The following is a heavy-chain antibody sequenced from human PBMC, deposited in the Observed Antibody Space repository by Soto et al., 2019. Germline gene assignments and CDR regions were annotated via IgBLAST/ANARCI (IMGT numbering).Heavy chain of an antibody. D-gene: IGHD6-6*01. J-gene: IGHJ6*02. CDR2: IKQDGSEK. CDR3: ARELKKVEYSRPTIPIYYYYGMDV. CDR1: GFTFSSYW. Sequence: GGSLRLSCAASGFTFSSYWMSWVRQAPGKGLEWVANIKQDGSEKYYVDSVKGRFTISRDNAKNSLYLQMNSLRAEDTAVYYCARELKKVEYSRPTIPIYYYYGMDVWGQGTTVTVSS. V-gene: IGHV3-7*05.